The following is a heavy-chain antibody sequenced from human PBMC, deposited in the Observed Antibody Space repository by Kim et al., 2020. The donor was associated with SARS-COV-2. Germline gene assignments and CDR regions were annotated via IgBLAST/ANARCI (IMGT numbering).Heavy chain of an antibody. D-gene: IGHD6-13*01. CDR1: GFTFSTYA. J-gene: IGHJ5*02. CDR3: AKDPIAGDKLVWLDP. Sequence: GGSLRLSCAASGFTFSTYAMPWVRQAPGKGLEWVSTITGSGAWTDDAASEKGRSTTSRDNPNNTVYLHINRLRAENTVYYYLAKDPIAGDKLVWLDPW. V-gene: IGHV3-23*01. CDR2: ITGSGAWT.